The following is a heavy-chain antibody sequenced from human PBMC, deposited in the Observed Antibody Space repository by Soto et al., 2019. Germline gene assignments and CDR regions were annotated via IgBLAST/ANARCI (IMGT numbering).Heavy chain of an antibody. CDR2: MNPNSGDT. CDR1: GYRFSDYY. Sequence: QVQLVQSGAEVKKPGASVTVSCKASGYRFSDYYLHWVRQAPGQGPEWMGWMNPNSGDTKYAQKFNGRVTMTRDTSVRTAFMELNWLKSDDTAVYYCARESGGATATLDYYYFYMDVWGIGTTVTVSS. CDR3: ARESGGATATLDYYYFYMDV. V-gene: IGHV1-2*02. J-gene: IGHJ6*03. D-gene: IGHD5-12*01.